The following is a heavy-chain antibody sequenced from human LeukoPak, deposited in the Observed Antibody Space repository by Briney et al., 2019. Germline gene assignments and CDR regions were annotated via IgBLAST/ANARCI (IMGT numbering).Heavy chain of an antibody. Sequence: GGSLRLSCTASGFTFGDYAMSWVRQAPGKGLEWVGFIRSKAYGGTTEYAASVEGRFIISRDDSKSIAYLQMNSLKTEDTAVYYCIRGRLRCDSWGQGTLVTVSS. D-gene: IGHD3-16*01. CDR1: GFTFGDYA. CDR3: IRGRLRCDS. V-gene: IGHV3-49*04. J-gene: IGHJ5*02. CDR2: IRSKAYGGTT.